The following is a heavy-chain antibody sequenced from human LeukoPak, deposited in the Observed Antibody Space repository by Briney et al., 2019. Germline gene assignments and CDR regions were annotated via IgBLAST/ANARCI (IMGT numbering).Heavy chain of an antibody. CDR1: GFTFSDHY. D-gene: IGHD3-10*02. V-gene: IGHV3-72*01. CDR3: ARGPPSTYNYVYGMDV. J-gene: IGHJ6*02. CDR2: TRNKAKGYTT. Sequence: QPWGSLRLSCVASGFTFSDHYMDWVRQAPGKGLEWVGRTRNKAKGYTTEYAASVKGRFTISRDDSKNSMYLQMNSLKSEDTALYYCARGPPSTYNYVYGMDVWGQGTTVTVFS.